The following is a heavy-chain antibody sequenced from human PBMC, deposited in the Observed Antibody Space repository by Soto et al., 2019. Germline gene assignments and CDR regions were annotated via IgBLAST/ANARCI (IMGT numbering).Heavy chain of an antibody. CDR3: ASDIGAYSGSYLDY. CDR1: GGTFSSYA. D-gene: IGHD1-26*01. Sequence: GASVKVSCKASGGTFSSYAISWVRQAPGQGLEWMGGIIPIFCTANYAQKFQGRVTITADESTSTAYMELSSLRSEDTAVYYCASDIGAYSGSYLDYWGQGTLVTVSS. V-gene: IGHV1-69*13. J-gene: IGHJ4*02. CDR2: IIPIFCTA.